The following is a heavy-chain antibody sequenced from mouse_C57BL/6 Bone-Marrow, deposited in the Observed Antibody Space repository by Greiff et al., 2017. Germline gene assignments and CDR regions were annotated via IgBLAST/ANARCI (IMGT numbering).Heavy chain of an antibody. Sequence: QVQLQQSGAELVKPGASVKLSCKASGYTFTSYWMHWVKQRPGQGLEWIGMIHPNSGSTNYNEKFKSKATLTVDKSSSTAYMQLSSLTSEDSAVYYCARDLITTVVATDFYAMDYWGQGTSVTVSS. V-gene: IGHV1-64*01. CDR2: IHPNSGST. D-gene: IGHD1-1*01. CDR3: ARDLITTVVATDFYAMDY. J-gene: IGHJ4*01. CDR1: GYTFTSYW.